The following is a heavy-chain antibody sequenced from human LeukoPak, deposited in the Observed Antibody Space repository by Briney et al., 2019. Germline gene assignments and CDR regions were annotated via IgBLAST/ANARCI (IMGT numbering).Heavy chain of an antibody. D-gene: IGHD1-1*01. Sequence: PGGSLRLSCAASGCTFSSYAMSWVRQAPGKGLEWVSTISGSGGSTYYADSVKGRFTISGDNSKNTLYLQMNSLRAEDTAVYYCAKVPGTTMAVDYFDYWGQGTLVTVSS. J-gene: IGHJ4*02. CDR1: GCTFSSYA. V-gene: IGHV3-23*01. CDR3: AKVPGTTMAVDYFDY. CDR2: ISGSGGST.